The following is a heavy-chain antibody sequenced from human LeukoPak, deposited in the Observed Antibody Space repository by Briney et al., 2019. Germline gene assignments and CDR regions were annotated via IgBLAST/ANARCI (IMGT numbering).Heavy chain of an antibody. CDR1: VGSFSGYY. V-gene: IGHV4-34*01. J-gene: IGHJ4*02. CDR2: INHSGST. Sequence: SETLSLTCAVYVGSFSGYYWSWIRQPPGKGMKWIGQINHSGSTNYNPSLKSRVTISVDTSKNQFSLKLNSVTAADTAVYYCARGDSNFPFDYWGQGTLVTVSS. CDR3: ARGDSNFPFDY. D-gene: IGHD4-11*01.